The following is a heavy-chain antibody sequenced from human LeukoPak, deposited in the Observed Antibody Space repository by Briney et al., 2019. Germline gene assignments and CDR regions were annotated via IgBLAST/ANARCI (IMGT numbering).Heavy chain of an antibody. CDR3: AIVSLVRGDIGFWFDP. CDR1: RDTFSRYG. Sequence: ASVTVSCKASRDTFSRYGITWVRQAPGQGLEWMGWISGYNDKTNYARKFQGRVTMTTDISTTTAYMELRSLRSDDTALYYCAIVSLVRGDIGFWFDPWGQGTLVTVSS. J-gene: IGHJ5*02. V-gene: IGHV1-18*01. D-gene: IGHD3-10*01. CDR2: ISGYNDKT.